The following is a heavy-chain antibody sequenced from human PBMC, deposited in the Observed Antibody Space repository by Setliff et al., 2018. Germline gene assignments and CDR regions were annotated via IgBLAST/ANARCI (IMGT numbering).Heavy chain of an antibody. Sequence: PSETLSLTCAVSGYSISSGYYWGWIRQPPGKGLEWIGSIYHSGSTYYNPSLKSRVTISVDTSKNQFSLKLSSVTAADTAVYYCARLYEFGELFSNYWGQRTQVTVSS. J-gene: IGHJ4*02. V-gene: IGHV4-38-2*01. D-gene: IGHD3-10*01. CDR1: GYSISSGYY. CDR3: ARLYEFGELFSNY. CDR2: IYHSGST.